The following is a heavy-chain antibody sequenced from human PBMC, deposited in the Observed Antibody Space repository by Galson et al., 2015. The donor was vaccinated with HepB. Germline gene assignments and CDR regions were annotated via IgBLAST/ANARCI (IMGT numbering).Heavy chain of an antibody. J-gene: IGHJ6*02. D-gene: IGHD5-12*01. CDR2: IYYSGST. CDR3: ARVPATIKGIYYYYYGMDV. Sequence: LSLTCTVSGGSISSYYWSWIRQPPGKGLEWIGYIYYSGSTNYNPSLKSRVTISVDTSKNQFSLKLSSVTAADTAVYYCARVPATIKGIYYYYYGMDVWGQGTTVTVSS. CDR1: GGSISSYY. V-gene: IGHV4-59*01.